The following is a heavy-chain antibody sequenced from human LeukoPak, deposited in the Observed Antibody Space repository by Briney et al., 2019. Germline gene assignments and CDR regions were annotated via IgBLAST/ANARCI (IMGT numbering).Heavy chain of an antibody. CDR1: GGSISSSSYY. Sequence: SETLSLTCTVSGGSISSSSYYWGWIRQPPGKGLDWIGSIYYSGSTYYNPSLKSRFTISVDTSKNQFSLKLSSVTAADTAVYYCARGDPYYDILTGFFDYWGQGTLVTVSS. CDR2: IYYSGST. CDR3: ARGDPYYDILTGFFDY. D-gene: IGHD3-9*01. J-gene: IGHJ4*02. V-gene: IGHV4-39*01.